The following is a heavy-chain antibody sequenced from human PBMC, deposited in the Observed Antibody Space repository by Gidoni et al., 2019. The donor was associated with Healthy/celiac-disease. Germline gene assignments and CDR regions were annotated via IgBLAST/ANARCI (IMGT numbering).Heavy chain of an antibody. J-gene: IGHJ5*02. CDR2: IKQDGSEK. V-gene: IGHV3-7*01. D-gene: IGHD2-2*01. CDR1: GFTFSRYW. Sequence: EVQLVESGGGLVQPGGSLRLSCAASGFTFSRYWLSWVRQAPGKGLEWVANIKQDGSEKYYVDSVKGRFTISRDNAKNSLYLQMNSLRAEDTAVYYCARDRGYCSSTSCYQWFDPWGQGTLVTVSS. CDR3: ARDRGYCSSTSCYQWFDP.